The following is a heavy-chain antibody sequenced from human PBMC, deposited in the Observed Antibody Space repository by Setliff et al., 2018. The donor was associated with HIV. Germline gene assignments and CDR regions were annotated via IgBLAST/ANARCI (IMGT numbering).Heavy chain of an antibody. CDR2: IFHSGSN. Sequence: PSETLSLTCAVSDASFSSGSYYWSWIRQRPGKGLEWIGYIFHSGSNSSNPSLNSRITISIDTSKNQFSLKLRSVTAADTAVYYCARSYSGPGYAYFDYWGKGTLVTVSS. CDR1: DASFSSGSYY. D-gene: IGHD3-16*01. CDR3: ARSYSGPGYAYFDY. V-gene: IGHV4-31*11. J-gene: IGHJ4*02.